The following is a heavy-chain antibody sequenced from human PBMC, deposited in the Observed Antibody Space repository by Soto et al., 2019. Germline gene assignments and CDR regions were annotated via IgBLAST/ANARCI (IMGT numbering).Heavy chain of an antibody. CDR2: IWYDGSNK. D-gene: IGHD3-9*01. CDR1: GFTFSRYG. CDR3: ARDRRSRYFDWYRHMDV. V-gene: IGHV3-33*01. Sequence: QVQLVESGGGVVQPGRSLRLSCAASGFTFSRYGMHWVRQAPGKGLEWVAVIWYDGSNKYYADSVKGRFTISRDNSKNTVYVQMNSLRAKDTAVYYCARDRRSRYFDWYRHMDVWGQGTTVTVSS. J-gene: IGHJ6*02.